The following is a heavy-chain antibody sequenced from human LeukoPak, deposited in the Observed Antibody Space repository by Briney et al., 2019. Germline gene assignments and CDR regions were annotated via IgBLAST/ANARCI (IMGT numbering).Heavy chain of an antibody. D-gene: IGHD5-18*01. J-gene: IGHJ4*02. CDR1: GGSISSGGYY. V-gene: IGHV4-31*03. Sequence: PSQTLSLTCTVSGGSISSGGYYWSWIRQHPGKGLEWIGYIYYSGSTYYNPSPKSRVTISVDTSKNQFSLKLSSVTAADTAVYYCARAPGQLSYFDYWGQGTLVTVSS. CDR3: ARAPGQLSYFDY. CDR2: IYYSGST.